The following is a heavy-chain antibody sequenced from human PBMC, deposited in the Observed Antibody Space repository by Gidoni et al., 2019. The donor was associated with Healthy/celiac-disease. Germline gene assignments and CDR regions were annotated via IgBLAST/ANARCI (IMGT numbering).Heavy chain of an antibody. J-gene: IGHJ6*02. V-gene: IGHV4-4*02. CDR3: ARRVGSGWDGRTDV. D-gene: IGHD6-19*01. Sequence: VQLQASGPGLVKPSGTLSLTCAVSGGSISSSNWWSWVRQPPGQGLEWIGEIYHSGSTNYNPSLKSRVTISVDKSKNQFSLKLSSVTAADTAVYYCARRVGSGWDGRTDVWGQGTTVTVSS. CDR1: GGSISSSNW. CDR2: IYHSGST.